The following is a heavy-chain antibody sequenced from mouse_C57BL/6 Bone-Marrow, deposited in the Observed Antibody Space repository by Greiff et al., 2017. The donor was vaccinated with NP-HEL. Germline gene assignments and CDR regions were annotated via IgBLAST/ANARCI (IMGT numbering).Heavy chain of an antibody. J-gene: IGHJ4*01. CDR2: LYPCDRET. CDR3: ARSYYGSRGYAMDY. D-gene: IGHD1-1*01. Sequence: VQLQQPGAELVMPGSSVKLSCKASGYTFTSYWMDWVQQRPRAVPSSLSPLYPCDRETHYNQKFKDKATLTVDKSSSTAYMQLSSLTSEDSAFYYCARSYYGSRGYAMDYWGQGTSVTVSS. V-gene: IGHV1-61*01. CDR1: GYTFTSYW.